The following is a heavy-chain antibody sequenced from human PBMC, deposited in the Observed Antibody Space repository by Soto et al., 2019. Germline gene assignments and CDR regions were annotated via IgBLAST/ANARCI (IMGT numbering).Heavy chain of an antibody. CDR1: GYTFTSYD. CDR2: MNPNSGNT. D-gene: IGHD4-17*01. Sequence: ASVKVSCKASGYTFTSYDINWVRQATGQGLEWMGWMNPNSGNTGYAQQFQGRVTMTRNTSISTAYMELSSLRSEDTAVYYCARSYGDYVADYMDVWGKGTTVTVSS. CDR3: ARSYGDYVADYMDV. V-gene: IGHV1-8*01. J-gene: IGHJ6*03.